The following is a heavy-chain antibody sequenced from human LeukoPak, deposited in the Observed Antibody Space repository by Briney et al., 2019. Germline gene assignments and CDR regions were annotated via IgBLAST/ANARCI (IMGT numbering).Heavy chain of an antibody. CDR2: INSNGDEI. Sequence: GGSLRLSCAASGFTFSTYAMTWVRQAPGKGLEWVSGINSNGDEIYYADSVRGRFTISRDNSNNALYLQMNSLRAEDTAVYYCARDSPYLDYWGQGTLVTVSS. J-gene: IGHJ4*02. CDR1: GFTFSTYA. CDR3: ARDSPYLDY. V-gene: IGHV3-23*01.